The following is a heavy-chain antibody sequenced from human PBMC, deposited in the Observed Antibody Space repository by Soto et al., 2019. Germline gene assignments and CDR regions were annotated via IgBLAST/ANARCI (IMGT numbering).Heavy chain of an antibody. V-gene: IGHV3-23*01. J-gene: IGHJ3*02. CDR1: GFICSSYD. Sequence: GGSLRLSCAVSGFICSSYDMSWVRQAPGKGLEWVSTILVGGSTHYEDSVKGRFTISRDTSKNTVYLQMNSLTAGDTAVYYCAKATATGGGAFEICGQGTMVTVSS. CDR3: AKATATGGGAFEI. CDR2: ILVGGST. D-gene: IGHD2-8*02.